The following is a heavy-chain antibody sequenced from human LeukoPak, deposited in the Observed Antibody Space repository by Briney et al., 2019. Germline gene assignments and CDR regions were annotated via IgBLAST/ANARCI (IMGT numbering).Heavy chain of an antibody. V-gene: IGHV4-30-2*01. CDR3: ASRYCSGGSCYSGPFDY. CDR1: GGSISSGGYS. J-gene: IGHJ4*02. CDR2: IYHSGST. D-gene: IGHD2-15*01. Sequence: SETLSLTCAVSGGSISSGGYSWSWIRQPPGKGLEWIGYIYHSGSTYYNPSLKSRVTISVDRSKDQFSLKLSSVTAADTAVYYCASRYCSGGSCYSGPFDYWGQGTLVTVSS.